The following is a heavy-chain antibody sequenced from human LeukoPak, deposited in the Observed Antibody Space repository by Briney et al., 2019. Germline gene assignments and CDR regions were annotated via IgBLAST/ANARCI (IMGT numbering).Heavy chain of an antibody. CDR3: AKDQSTYYFDY. CDR2: IRFDGSTK. J-gene: IGHJ4*02. D-gene: IGHD2-2*01. Sequence: GGSLRLSCAASGITFSGSDMHWVRQAPGKGLEWVAFIRFDGSTKSYADSVKGRFTISRDNSKNTLFLQMNSLRVEDTAVYYCAKDQSTYYFDYWGQGTLVTVSS. V-gene: IGHV3-30*02. CDR1: GITFSGSD.